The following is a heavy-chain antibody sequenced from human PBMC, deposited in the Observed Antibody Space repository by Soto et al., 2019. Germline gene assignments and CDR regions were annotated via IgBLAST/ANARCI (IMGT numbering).Heavy chain of an antibody. CDR1: GYTFTSYG. CDR2: ISAYNGKT. Sequence: QVQLVQSGAEVKKPGASVKVSCKASGYTFTSYGISWVRQAPGQGLEWMGWISAYNGKTNYAQKLQGRVTMTTDTSTSTAYMELRSRSSDDAAVYYSASGYSYGFFDYWGQGTLVTVSS. V-gene: IGHV1-18*01. D-gene: IGHD5-18*01. J-gene: IGHJ4*02. CDR3: ASGYSYGFFDY.